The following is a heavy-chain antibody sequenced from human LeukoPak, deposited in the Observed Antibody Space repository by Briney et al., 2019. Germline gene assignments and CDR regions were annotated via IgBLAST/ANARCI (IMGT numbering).Heavy chain of an antibody. V-gene: IGHV3-9*01. CDR2: ISWNSGSI. J-gene: IGHJ4*02. CDR3: AKDISYDILTGYPDY. CDR1: GFTFDDYA. D-gene: IGHD3-9*01. Sequence: GGSLRLSCAAPGFTFDDYAMHWVRQAPGKGLGWVSGISWNSGSIGYADSVKGRFTISRDNAKNSLYLQMNSLRAEDTALYYCAKDISYDILTGYPDYWGQGTLVTVSS.